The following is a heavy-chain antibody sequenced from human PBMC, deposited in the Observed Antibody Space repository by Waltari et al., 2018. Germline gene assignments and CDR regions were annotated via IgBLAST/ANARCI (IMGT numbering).Heavy chain of an antibody. D-gene: IGHD3-22*01. CDR1: GASVSSGNHY. CDR2: IYASGST. J-gene: IGHJ2*01. Sequence: QVQLQESGPGLVKPSQTLSLTCSVSGASVSSGNHYLHWIRQPAGKGLEWIGYIYASGSTSDNPSLKSRVTISVDTSKNQFSRKLSSVTAADTAMYYCARQHDSSVFLWYFDLWGRGTLVTVSS. V-gene: IGHV4-61*09. CDR3: ARQHDSSVFLWYFDL.